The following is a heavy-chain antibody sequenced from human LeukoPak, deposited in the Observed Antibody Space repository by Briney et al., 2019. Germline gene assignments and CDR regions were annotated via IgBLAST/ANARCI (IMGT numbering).Heavy chain of an antibody. V-gene: IGHV5-51*01. Sequence: NLGESLKISCKGSGYSFTSYWIGWVRQMPGKGLESMGIIYPSDSDTRYSPSFQGQVTISVDKSISTAYLQWSSLKASDTAMYYCARLRGYNWNFETWGQGTPVTVSS. CDR2: IYPSDSDT. CDR1: GYSFTSYW. CDR3: ARLRGYNWNFET. J-gene: IGHJ5*02. D-gene: IGHD1-20*01.